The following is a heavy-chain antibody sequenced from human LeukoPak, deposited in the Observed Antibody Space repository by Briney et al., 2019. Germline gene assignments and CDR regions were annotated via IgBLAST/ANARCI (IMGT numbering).Heavy chain of an antibody. V-gene: IGHV1-18*01. CDR2: ISAYNGNT. CDR1: GYTFTSYG. D-gene: IGHD1-26*01. Sequence: GASVKVSCKASGYTFTSYGISWVRQAPGQGLEWMGWISAYNGNTNYAQKLQGRVTMTTDTSTSTAYMELRSLRSDDTAVYYCARMGFRWELLTSWFDPWGQGTLVTVSS. J-gene: IGHJ5*02. CDR3: ARMGFRWELLTSWFDP.